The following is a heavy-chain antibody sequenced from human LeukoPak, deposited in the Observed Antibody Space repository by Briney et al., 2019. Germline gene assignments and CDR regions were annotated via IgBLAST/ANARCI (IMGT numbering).Heavy chain of an antibody. Sequence: GASVKVSCKASGYTFTGYGINWVRQAPGQGLEWMGWISAYSRNTNYAQNFQGRVTMTTDTSTSTAYMELRSLRSDDTAVYYCARVRDVVVPAAMYDYWGQGTLVTVSS. CDR3: ARVRDVVVPAAMYDY. CDR1: GYTFTGYG. CDR2: ISAYSRNT. J-gene: IGHJ4*02. V-gene: IGHV1-18*01. D-gene: IGHD2-2*01.